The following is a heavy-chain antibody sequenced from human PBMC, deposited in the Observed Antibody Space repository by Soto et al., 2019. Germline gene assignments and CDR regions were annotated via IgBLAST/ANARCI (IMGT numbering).Heavy chain of an antibody. CDR2: IKQDGSEK. CDR1: GFTFSSYW. D-gene: IGHD1-7*01. Sequence: GGSLRLSCAASGFTFSSYWMSWVRQAPGKGLEWVANIKQDGSEKYYVDSVKGRFTISRDNAKNSLYLQMNSLRAEDTAVYYCARIEEVWLELFDYWGQGTLVTVSS. CDR3: ARIEEVWLELFDY. V-gene: IGHV3-7*01. J-gene: IGHJ4*02.